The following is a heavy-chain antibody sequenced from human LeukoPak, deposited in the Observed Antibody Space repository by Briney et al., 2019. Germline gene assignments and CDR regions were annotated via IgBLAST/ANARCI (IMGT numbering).Heavy chain of an antibody. CDR3: VKRDGYGDFVMGN. D-gene: IGHD4-17*01. CDR2: ISGNGFNT. V-gene: IGHV3-23*01. J-gene: IGHJ4*02. Sequence: GGSLRLSCVVSGFTFSNYGMGWVRQAPGKGLEWVSGISGNGFNTHYADSVKGRCTISRDNSKYTLLLQMVSLRGEDTAVYYCVKRDGYGDFVMGNWGQGTLVTVSS. CDR1: GFTFSNYG.